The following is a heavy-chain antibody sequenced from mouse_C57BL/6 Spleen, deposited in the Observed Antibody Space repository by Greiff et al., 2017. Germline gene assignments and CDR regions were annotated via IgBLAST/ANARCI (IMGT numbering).Heavy chain of an antibody. CDR1: GFSLTSYG. V-gene: IGHV2-2*01. Sequence: VQLQQSGPGLVQPSQSLSITCTVSGFSLTSYGVHWVRQSPGKGLEWLGVIWSGGSTDYNAAFISRLSISKDNSKSQVFFKMNSLQADDTAIYYCARLYDDYAGNAWFAYWGQGTLVTVSA. J-gene: IGHJ3*01. CDR3: ARLYDDYAGNAWFAY. D-gene: IGHD2-4*01. CDR2: IWSGGST.